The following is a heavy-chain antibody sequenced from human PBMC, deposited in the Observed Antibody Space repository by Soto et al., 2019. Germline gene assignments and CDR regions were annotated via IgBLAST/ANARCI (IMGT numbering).Heavy chain of an antibody. CDR3: AKTISSIAAAGQYYYYGMDV. CDR1: GYSFTSYW. CDR2: IDPSDSYT. J-gene: IGHJ6*02. D-gene: IGHD6-13*01. V-gene: IGHV5-10-1*01. Sequence: LKISCKGSGYSFTSYWISWVRQMPGKGLEWMGRIDPSDSYTNYSPSFQGHVTISADKSISTAYLQWSSLKASDTAMYYCAKTISSIAAAGQYYYYGMDVWGQGTTGTVSS.